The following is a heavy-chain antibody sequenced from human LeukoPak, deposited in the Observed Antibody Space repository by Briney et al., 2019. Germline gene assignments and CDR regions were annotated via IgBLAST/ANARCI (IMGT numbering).Heavy chain of an antibody. CDR3: ARGAYDSGSSQYFFDC. Sequence: PSETLSPTCTVSGDSISSYYWSWIRQPPGKGLEWIGYIYYTGNTNYSPSLKSRGTISLDTSKHQFSLKLTSVTAADTAVYYCARGAYDSGSSQYFFDCWGQRILVTVSS. CDR2: IYYTGNT. J-gene: IGHJ4*02. V-gene: IGHV4-59*01. CDR1: GDSISSYY. D-gene: IGHD3-10*01.